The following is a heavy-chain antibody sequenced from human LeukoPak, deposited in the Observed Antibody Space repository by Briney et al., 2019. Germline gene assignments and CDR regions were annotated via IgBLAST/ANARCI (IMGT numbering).Heavy chain of an antibody. Sequence: SETLSLTCTVSGDSVSSSRYFWGWIRQPPGKGLEWIGSIYYGGSTYYNPSLKSRVTISVDTSKNQFSLKLSSVTAADTAVYYCARDRYCSGGSCYGGTYWGQGTLVTVSS. D-gene: IGHD2-15*01. V-gene: IGHV4-39*07. CDR2: IYYGGST. J-gene: IGHJ4*02. CDR3: ARDRYCSGGSCYGGTY. CDR1: GDSVSSSRYF.